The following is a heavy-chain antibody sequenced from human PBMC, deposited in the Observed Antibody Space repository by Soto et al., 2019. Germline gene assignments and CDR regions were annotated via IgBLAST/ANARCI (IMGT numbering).Heavy chain of an antibody. D-gene: IGHD5-12*01. CDR3: ARGGYIVATIGPQYFQH. J-gene: IGHJ1*01. V-gene: IGHV1-18*04. CDR2: ISAYNGNT. Sequence: ASVKVSCKASGYTFTSYGISWVRQAPGQGLEWMGWISAYNGNTNYAQKLQGRVTMTTDTSTSTAYMELRSLRSEDTAVYYCARGGYIVATIGPQYFQHWGQGTLVTVSS. CDR1: GYTFTSYG.